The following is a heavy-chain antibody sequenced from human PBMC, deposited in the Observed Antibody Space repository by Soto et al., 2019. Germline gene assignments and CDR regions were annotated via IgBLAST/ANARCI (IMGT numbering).Heavy chain of an antibody. V-gene: IGHV4-31*03. CDR3: ARFYMVRGVMGAFDI. CDR2: IYYIGST. CDR1: GGSISSGGYY. J-gene: IGHJ3*02. Sequence: RSETLSLTGTVSGGSISSGGYYWSWIRKHPGKGLEWIGYIYYIGSTYYNPSLKSRVSISVDTSKNQFSLKLSSVTAADTAVYYCARFYMVRGVMGAFDIWGQGTMVTVS. D-gene: IGHD3-10*01.